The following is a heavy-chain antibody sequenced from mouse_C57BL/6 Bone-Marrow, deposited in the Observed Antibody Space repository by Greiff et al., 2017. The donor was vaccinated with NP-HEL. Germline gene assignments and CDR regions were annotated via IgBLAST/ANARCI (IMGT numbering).Heavy chain of an antibody. J-gene: IGHJ4*01. V-gene: IGHV1-39*01. CDR2: INPNYGTT. Sequence: VHVKQSGPELVKPGASVKISCKASGYSFTDYNMNWVKQSNGKSLEWIGVINPNYGTTSFIQKFKGKATLTVDQSSSTAYMQLNSLTSEDSAVYYCARMGATVIATDYYAMDYWGQGTSVTVSS. CDR1: GYSFTDYN. CDR3: ARMGATVIATDYYAMDY. D-gene: IGHD1-1*01.